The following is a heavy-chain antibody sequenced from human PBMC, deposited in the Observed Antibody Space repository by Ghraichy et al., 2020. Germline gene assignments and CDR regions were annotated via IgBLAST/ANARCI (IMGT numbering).Heavy chain of an antibody. Sequence: SETLSLTCTVSGGSIGSGGYYWSWIRQHPGKGLEWIGYIYYSGSTYYSPSLQSRLTISIDTSNNQLSLKLTSVTAADTAVYYCARTLGGNYHYGMDVWGQGTTVTVSS. J-gene: IGHJ6*02. CDR1: GGSIGSGGYY. V-gene: IGHV4-31*03. CDR3: ARTLGGNYHYGMDV. CDR2: IYYSGST.